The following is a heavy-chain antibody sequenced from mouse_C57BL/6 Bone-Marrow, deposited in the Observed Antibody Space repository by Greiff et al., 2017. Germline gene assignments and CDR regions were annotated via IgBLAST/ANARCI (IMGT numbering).Heavy chain of an antibody. J-gene: IGHJ2*01. Sequence: QVQLQQPGAELVLPGASVKLSCKASGYTFTSYWMHWVKQRPGQGLEWIGEIDPSDSYTNYNQKFKGKSTLTVDKSSSTAYMQLRSLASEDSAGYYCAVQIGYWGQGTTLTVSS. CDR3: AVQIGY. V-gene: IGHV1-69*01. CDR2: IDPSDSYT. CDR1: GYTFTSYW.